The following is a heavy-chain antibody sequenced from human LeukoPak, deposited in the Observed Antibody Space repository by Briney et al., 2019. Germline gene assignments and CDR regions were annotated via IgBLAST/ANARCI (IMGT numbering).Heavy chain of an antibody. CDR1: GGTFSSYA. V-gene: IGHV1-69*13. D-gene: IGHD3-10*01. Sequence: SVKVSCKASGGTFSSYAISWVRRAPGHGLEWMGGIIPIFGTANYAQKFQGRVTITADESTSTAYMELSSLRSEDTAVYYCARDGVPGNYYYYYYMDVWGKGTTVTVSS. CDR3: ARDGVPGNYYYYYYMDV. J-gene: IGHJ6*03. CDR2: IIPIFGTA.